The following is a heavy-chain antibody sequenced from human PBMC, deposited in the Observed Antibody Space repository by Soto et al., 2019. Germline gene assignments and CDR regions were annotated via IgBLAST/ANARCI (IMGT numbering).Heavy chain of an antibody. J-gene: IGHJ4*02. V-gene: IGHV5-51*01. CDR3: ARQDRSSSYVDLGGFDC. CDR1: GYRFSSYW. Sequence: GESRKISCEVSGYRFSSYWIGWLRQMPGRVLEWMGIIYPGDSDTRYSPSFQGQVTISADKSTDTAYLQWGSLKASDTAMYYCARQDRSSSYVDLGGFDCWGQGTLATVPQ. D-gene: IGHD2-15*01. CDR2: IYPGDSDT.